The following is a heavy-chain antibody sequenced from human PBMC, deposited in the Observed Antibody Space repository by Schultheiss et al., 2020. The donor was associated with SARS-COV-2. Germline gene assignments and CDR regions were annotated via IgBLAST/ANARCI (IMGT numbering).Heavy chain of an antibody. Sequence: GESLKISCAASGFTFSSYAMHWVRQAPGKGLEWVSYISSSGSTIYYADSVKGRFTISRDNAKNSLYLQMNSLRAEDTAVYYCARHHYDFWSGYLGGGMDVWGQGTTVTVSS. J-gene: IGHJ6*02. CDR1: GFTFSSYA. V-gene: IGHV3-48*03. CDR3: ARHHYDFWSGYLGGGMDV. CDR2: ISSSGSTI. D-gene: IGHD3-3*01.